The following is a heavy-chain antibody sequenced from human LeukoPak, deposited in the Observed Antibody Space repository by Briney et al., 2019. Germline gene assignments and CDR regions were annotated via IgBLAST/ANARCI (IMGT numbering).Heavy chain of an antibody. J-gene: IGHJ4*02. Sequence: GGSLRLSCAASGFTFSDYYMSWIRQAPGKGLEWVSYISGSSSYIAYADSVKGRFTISRDNSKNTLYLQLNSLRPEDTALYYCARDGYCSSTGCSAYFFDSWGQGTLVTVSS. CDR1: GFTFSDYY. CDR3: ARDGYCSSTGCSAYFFDS. CDR2: ISGSSSYI. D-gene: IGHD2-2*03. V-gene: IGHV3-11*06.